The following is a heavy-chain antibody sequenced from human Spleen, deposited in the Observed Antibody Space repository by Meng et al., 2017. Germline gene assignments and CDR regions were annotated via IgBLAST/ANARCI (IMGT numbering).Heavy chain of an antibody. CDR1: GGSFSDYY. J-gene: IGHJ4*02. V-gene: IGHV4-34*01. D-gene: IGHD4-11*01. Sequence: QVPLKQWEAGLLKPSATSSLTCVVSGGSFSDYYWSWIRQPPGKGLEWIGEINHSGSTNYNPSLESRATISVDTSQNNLSLKLSSVTAADSAVYYCARGPTTMAHDFDYWGQGTLVTVSS. CDR3: ARGPTTMAHDFDY. CDR2: INHSGST.